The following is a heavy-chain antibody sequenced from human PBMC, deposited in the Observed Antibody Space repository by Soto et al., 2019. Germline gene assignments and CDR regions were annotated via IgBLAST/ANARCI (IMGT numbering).Heavy chain of an antibody. CDR3: ARDGRGYSGYSYDS. J-gene: IGHJ4*02. D-gene: IGHD5-12*01. CDR1: GDSIGTTHSY. V-gene: IGHV4-39*02. CDR2: IHYSGST. Sequence: SETLSLTCTVSGDSIGTTHSYWAWIRQSPGKGLEWIGNIHYSGSTYYMPSLRSRVTLSVDTSKNQFSLRLTSVTAEDTAVYYCARDGRGYSGYSYDSWGQGTLVTVSS.